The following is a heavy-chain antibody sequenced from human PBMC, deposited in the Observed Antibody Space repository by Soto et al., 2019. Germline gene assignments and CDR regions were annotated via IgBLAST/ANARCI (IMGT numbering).Heavy chain of an antibody. CDR2: INPSGGST. CDR3: ARASRSSEALGAPKFDY. CDR1: GYTFTSYY. D-gene: IGHD1-26*01. V-gene: IGHV1-46*01. J-gene: IGHJ4*02. Sequence: ASVKVSCKASGYTFTSYYMHWVRQAPGQGLEWMGIINPSGGSTSYAQKFQGRVTMTRDTSTGTVYMELSSLRSEDTAVYYCARASRSSEALGAPKFDYSGQGTLVTVSS.